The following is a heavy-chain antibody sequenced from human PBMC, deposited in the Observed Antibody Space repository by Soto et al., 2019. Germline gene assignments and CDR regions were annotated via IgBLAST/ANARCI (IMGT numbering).Heavy chain of an antibody. Sequence: SETLSLTCTVSGGSVSSGSYYWSWIRQPPGKGLEWIGYIYYSGSTNYNPSLKSRVTISVDTSKNQFSLRLSSVTAADTAVYYCARDDYGDLDDWGQGTRVNVSS. CDR1: GGSVSSGSYY. D-gene: IGHD4-17*01. CDR3: ARDDYGDLDD. CDR2: IYYSGST. V-gene: IGHV4-61*01. J-gene: IGHJ4*02.